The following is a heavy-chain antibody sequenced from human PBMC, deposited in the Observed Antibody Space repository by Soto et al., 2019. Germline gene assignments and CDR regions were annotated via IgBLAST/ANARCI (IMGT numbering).Heavy chain of an antibody. V-gene: IGHV3-33*01. CDR1: GFTFSSYG. Sequence: QVQLVESGGGVAQPGRSLRLSCAASGFTFSSYGMHWVRQAPGKRLEWVAVIWYDGSNKYYADSVKGRFTISRDNSKNTLYLQMNSLRAEDTAVYYCARWGIAAGDYWGQGTLVTVSS. J-gene: IGHJ4*02. CDR2: IWYDGSNK. CDR3: ARWGIAAGDY. D-gene: IGHD6-13*01.